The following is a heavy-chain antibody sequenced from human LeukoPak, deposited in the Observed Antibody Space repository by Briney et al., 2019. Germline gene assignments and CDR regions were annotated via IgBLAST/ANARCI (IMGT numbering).Heavy chain of an antibody. CDR3: AKDVSYTMVRGVIYAFDI. CDR2: ISGSGGST. J-gene: IGHJ3*02. Sequence: PGGSLRLSCAASGFTFSSYAMSWVRQAPGKGLEWVSAISGSGGSTYYADSVKGRFTISRDNSKNTLYLQMNSLRAEDTAVYYCAKDVSYTMVRGVIYAFDIWGQGTMVTVSS. V-gene: IGHV3-23*01. D-gene: IGHD3-10*01. CDR1: GFTFSSYA.